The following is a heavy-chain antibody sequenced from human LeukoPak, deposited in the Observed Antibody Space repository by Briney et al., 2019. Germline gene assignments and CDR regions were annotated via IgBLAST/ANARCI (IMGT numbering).Heavy chain of an antibody. Sequence: SETLSLTCTVSGGSISSSSYYWGWIRQPPGKGLEWIGSIFYSGSAYYNPSLKSRVTISVDTSKNQFSLRLSSVTAADTAVYYCATWRTAKTGFDYWGQGTLVTVSS. V-gene: IGHV4-39*01. CDR3: ATWRTAKTGFDY. D-gene: IGHD1-1*01. J-gene: IGHJ4*02. CDR1: GGSISSSSYY. CDR2: IFYSGSA.